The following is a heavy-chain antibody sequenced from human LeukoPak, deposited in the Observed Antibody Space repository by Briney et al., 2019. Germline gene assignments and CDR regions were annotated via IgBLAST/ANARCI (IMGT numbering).Heavy chain of an antibody. V-gene: IGHV4-38-2*01. D-gene: IGHD2-2*02. Sequence: SETLSLTCAVSGYSISSGYYWGWIRQPPGKGLEWIGSIYYSGSTYYNPSLKSRVTISVDTSKNQFSLKLSSVTAADTAVYYCARHLCSSTSCYKGDNWFDPWGQGTLVTVSS. CDR1: GYSISSGYY. CDR3: ARHLCSSTSCYKGDNWFDP. CDR2: IYYSGST. J-gene: IGHJ5*02.